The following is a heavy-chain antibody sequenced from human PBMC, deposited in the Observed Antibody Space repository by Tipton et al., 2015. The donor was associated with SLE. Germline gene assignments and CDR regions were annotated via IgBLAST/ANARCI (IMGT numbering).Heavy chain of an antibody. CDR2: TYHSGTT. V-gene: IGHV4-38-2*02. CDR3: ARGTYSISSTPDF. J-gene: IGHJ4*02. Sequence: TLSLTCTVSGYSISIGYHWGWIRQSPGKGLEWIGSTYHSGTTYYNPSLKSRVTISVDTSKNQFSLKLRSVTAADTAVYYCARGTYSISSTPDFWGRGTLITVSS. D-gene: IGHD6-6*01. CDR1: GYSISIGYH.